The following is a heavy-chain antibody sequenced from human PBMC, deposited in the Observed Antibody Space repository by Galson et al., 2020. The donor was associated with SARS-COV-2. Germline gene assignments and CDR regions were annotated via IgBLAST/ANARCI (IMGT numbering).Heavy chain of an antibody. CDR2: ISAYNGNT. J-gene: IGHJ4*02. D-gene: IGHD3-22*01. CDR1: GYTFTSYG. Sequence: ASVKVSCKASGYTFTSYGISWVRQAPGQGLEWMGWISAYNGNTNYAQKLQGRVTMTTDTSTSTAYMELRSLRSDDTAVYYCARDRYYDSSGYLDFDYWGQGTLVTVSS. V-gene: IGHV1-18*01. CDR3: ARDRYYDSSGYLDFDY.